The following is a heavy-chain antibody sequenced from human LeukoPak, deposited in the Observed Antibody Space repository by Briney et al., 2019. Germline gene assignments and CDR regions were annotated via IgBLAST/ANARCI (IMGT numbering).Heavy chain of an antibody. V-gene: IGHV3-53*05. D-gene: IGHD6-19*01. CDR2: LYRGGST. Sequence: GGSLRLSCAASGFTVSGNYMSWVRQAPGKGLEYVSLLYRGGSTYYADSVKGRFTISRDNSKNTLYLQMNSLRAEDTAVYYCARILDSAWGELGYWGQGTLVTVSS. CDR3: ARILDSAWGELGY. CDR1: GFTVSGNY. J-gene: IGHJ4*02.